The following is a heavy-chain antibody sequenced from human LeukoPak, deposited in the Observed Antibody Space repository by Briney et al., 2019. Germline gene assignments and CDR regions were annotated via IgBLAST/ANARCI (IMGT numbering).Heavy chain of an antibody. CDR2: IRSKANSYAT. V-gene: IGHV3-73*01. J-gene: IGHJ4*02. CDR3: TRHGPYYYGSGENFDY. CDR1: GFTFSGSA. D-gene: IGHD3-10*01. Sequence: GGSLKLSCAASGFTFSGSAMHWVRQASGKGLEWVGRIRSKANSYATAYAASVKGRFTISRDDSKNTAYLQMNSLKTEDTAVYYCTRHGPYYYGSGENFDYWGQGTLVTVSS.